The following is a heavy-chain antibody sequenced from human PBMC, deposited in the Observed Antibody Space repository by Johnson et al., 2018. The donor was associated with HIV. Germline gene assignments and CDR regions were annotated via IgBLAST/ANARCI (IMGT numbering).Heavy chain of an antibody. Sequence: QVQLVEPGGGLVQPGGSLRLSCAASGFTFSDYYMSWVRQAHGKGLEWVAVIWYDGRNKYYADSVKGRFTISRDNSKNTLYLQMNSLRAEDTAVYYCAKDTISSSGFGSFDMWGQGTMFTVSS. V-gene: IGHV3-33*06. J-gene: IGHJ3*02. CDR2: IWYDGRNK. CDR3: AKDTISSSGFGSFDM. CDR1: GFTFSDYY. D-gene: IGHD6-6*01.